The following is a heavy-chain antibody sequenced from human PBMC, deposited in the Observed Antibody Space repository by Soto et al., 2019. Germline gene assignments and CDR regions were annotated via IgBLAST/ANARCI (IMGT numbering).Heavy chain of an antibody. Sequence: ASVKVSCKASGYTFTSYAMHWVRQAPGQRLERIGWINAGNGNTKYSQKYQGRVTITRDTSASTAYMELSSLRSEDTAVYYCARSIVVVTALDYWGQGTLVTVSS. CDR2: INAGNGNT. CDR3: ARSIVVVTALDY. D-gene: IGHD2-21*02. CDR1: GYTFTSYA. V-gene: IGHV1-3*01. J-gene: IGHJ4*02.